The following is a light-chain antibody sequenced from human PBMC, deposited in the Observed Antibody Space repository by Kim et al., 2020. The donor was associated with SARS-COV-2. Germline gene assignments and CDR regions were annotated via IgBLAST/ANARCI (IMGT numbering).Light chain of an antibody. CDR2: DAS. Sequence: SASVGDIVTITCRASQSISSWLAWYQQKPGKAPKLLIYDASSLESGVPSRFSGSGSGTEFTLTISSLQPDDFATYYCQQYNSYRYTFGQGTKLEI. J-gene: IGKJ2*01. V-gene: IGKV1-5*01. CDR3: QQYNSYRYT. CDR1: QSISSW.